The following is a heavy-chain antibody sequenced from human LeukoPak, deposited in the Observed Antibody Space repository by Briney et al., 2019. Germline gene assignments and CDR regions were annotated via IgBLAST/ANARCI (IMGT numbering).Heavy chain of an antibody. D-gene: IGHD2-2*01. Sequence: PGGSLRLSCAASGFTFSTYPMHWVRQAPGKGLEWVSTIGTVGDTYYPGSVKGRFTISRENAKNSLYLQMNSLRAGDTAVYYCARGFVCSSTSCRWGEAFDIWGQGTMVTVSS. CDR2: IGTVGDT. V-gene: IGHV3-13*01. CDR3: ARGFVCSSTSCRWGEAFDI. J-gene: IGHJ3*02. CDR1: GFTFSTYP.